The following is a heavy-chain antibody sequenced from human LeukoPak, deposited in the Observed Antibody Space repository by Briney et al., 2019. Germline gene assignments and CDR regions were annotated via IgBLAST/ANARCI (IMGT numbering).Heavy chain of an antibody. J-gene: IGHJ4*02. Sequence: GGSLRLSCAASGFTFSAYAVTWVRQAPGKGLEWVSAISGSAARTYYADSVKGRFTISRDNSKNTMYLQMNSLRAEDTAVYYCAKRYPYDSSTYAFDYWGQGALVTVSS. D-gene: IGHD3-22*01. CDR2: ISGSAART. CDR1: GFTFSAYA. V-gene: IGHV3-23*01. CDR3: AKRYPYDSSTYAFDY.